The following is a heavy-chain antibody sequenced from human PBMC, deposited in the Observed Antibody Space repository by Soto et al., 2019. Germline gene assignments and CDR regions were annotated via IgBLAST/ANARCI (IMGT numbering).Heavy chain of an antibody. V-gene: IGHV1-18*01. J-gene: IGHJ5*02. Sequence: GASVKVSFKASGYTFTSYGIGWVRQAPGQGLEWMGWISAYNGNTNYAQKLQGRVTMTTDTSTSTAYMELRSLRSDDTAVYYCARVSRYYGSGSYYNPLMWFDPWGQGTLVTVSS. CDR1: GYTFTSYG. D-gene: IGHD3-10*01. CDR2: ISAYNGNT. CDR3: ARVSRYYGSGSYYNPLMWFDP.